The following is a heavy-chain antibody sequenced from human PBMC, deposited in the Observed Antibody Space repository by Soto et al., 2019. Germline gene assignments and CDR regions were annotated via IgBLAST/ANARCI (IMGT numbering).Heavy chain of an antibody. CDR3: ARVGGYSYGSFDY. CDR1: GYTFTSYA. CDR2: INAGNGNT. J-gene: IGHJ4*02. Sequence: QVQLVQSGAEVKKPGASVKVSCKASGYTFTSYAMHWVRQAPGQRLEWMGWINAGNGNTKYSQKFRGRVTITRDTSASTAYMELSSLRSEDTAVYYCARVGGYSYGSFDYWGQGTLVTVSS. D-gene: IGHD5-18*01. V-gene: IGHV1-3*01.